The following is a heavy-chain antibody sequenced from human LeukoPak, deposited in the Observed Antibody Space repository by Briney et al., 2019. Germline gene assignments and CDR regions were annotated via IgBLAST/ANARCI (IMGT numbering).Heavy chain of an antibody. D-gene: IGHD3-9*01. Sequence: SETLSLTCTVSGGTISSYYWSWIRQPPGKGLEWIGYIYYSGSTNYNPFLKSRVTISVDTSKNQFSLKLSSVTAADTAVYYCARDSSHYDILRNDRYYYVDVWGKGTTVTISS. CDR2: IYYSGST. CDR1: GGTISSYY. J-gene: IGHJ6*03. CDR3: ARDSSHYDILRNDRYYYVDV. V-gene: IGHV4-59*01.